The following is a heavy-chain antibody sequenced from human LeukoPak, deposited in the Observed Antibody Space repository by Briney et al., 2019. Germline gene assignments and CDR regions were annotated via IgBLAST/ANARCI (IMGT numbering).Heavy chain of an antibody. Sequence: PGGSLRLSCVASGLTFNNYNMNWVRQAPGKGLEWVSLISSDGSYIYYADSVRGRFTISRDNAKNSLYLQMNSLRAEDTAVYFCASPHYCSGGSCCFGYWGQGTLVTVSS. V-gene: IGHV3-21*01. D-gene: IGHD2-15*01. CDR3: ASPHYCSGGSCCFGY. CDR1: GLTFNNYN. J-gene: IGHJ4*03. CDR2: ISSDGSYI.